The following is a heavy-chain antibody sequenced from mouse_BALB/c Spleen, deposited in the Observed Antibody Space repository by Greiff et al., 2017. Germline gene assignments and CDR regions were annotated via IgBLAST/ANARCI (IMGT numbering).Heavy chain of an antibody. V-gene: IGHV1-9*01. CDR2: ILPGSGST. Sequence: QVQLQQSGAELMKPGASVKISCKATGYTFSSYWIEWVKQRPGHGLEWIGEILPGSGSTNYNEKFKGKATLTADTSSNTAYMQLSSLTSEDSAVYYCARSGYYGSSPWFAYLGQGTLVTVSA. CDR1: GYTFSSYW. J-gene: IGHJ3*01. CDR3: ARSGYYGSSPWFAY. D-gene: IGHD1-1*01.